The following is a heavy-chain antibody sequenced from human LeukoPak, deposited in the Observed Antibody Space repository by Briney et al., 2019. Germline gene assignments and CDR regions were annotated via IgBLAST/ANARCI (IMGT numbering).Heavy chain of an antibody. Sequence: SETLSLTCTVSGGSISSYYWSWIRQPAGKGLEWIGRIYTSGSTNYNPSLKSRVTMSVDTSKNQFSLKLSSVTAADTAVYYCARDRPLLWFGDSNWFDPWGQGTLVTVSS. D-gene: IGHD3-10*01. J-gene: IGHJ5*02. CDR2: IYTSGST. V-gene: IGHV4-4*07. CDR1: GGSISSYY. CDR3: ARDRPLLWFGDSNWFDP.